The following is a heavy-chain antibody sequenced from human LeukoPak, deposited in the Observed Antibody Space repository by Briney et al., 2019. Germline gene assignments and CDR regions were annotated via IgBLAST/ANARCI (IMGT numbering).Heavy chain of an antibody. CDR1: GFTFSDYY. J-gene: IGHJ4*02. V-gene: IGHV3-11*05. D-gene: IGHD3-22*01. Sequence: GGSLRLSCAASGFTFSDYYMSWIRQAPGKGLEWVSYISRSSSHTNYADSVKGRFTISRDNAKNSLSLQMNSLRAEDTAVYYCAREGYDSRGYYYGYWGQGTLVTVSS. CDR3: AREGYDSRGYYYGY. CDR2: ISRSSSHT.